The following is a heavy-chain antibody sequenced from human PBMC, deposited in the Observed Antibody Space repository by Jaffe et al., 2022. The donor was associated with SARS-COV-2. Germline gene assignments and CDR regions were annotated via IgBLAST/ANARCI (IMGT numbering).Heavy chain of an antibody. D-gene: IGHD1-26*01. V-gene: IGHV3-15*01. CDR1: GFTFSNAW. J-gene: IGHJ4*02. CDR2: IKSKTDGGTT. Sequence: EVQLVESGGGLVKPGGSLRLSCAASGFTFSNAWMSWVRQAPGKGLEWVGRIKSKTDGGTTDYAAPVKGRFTISRDDSKNTLYLQMNSLKTEDTAVYYCTTDRLSPEVGATDWKVSYFDYWGQGTLVTVSS. CDR3: TTDRLSPEVGATDWKVSYFDY.